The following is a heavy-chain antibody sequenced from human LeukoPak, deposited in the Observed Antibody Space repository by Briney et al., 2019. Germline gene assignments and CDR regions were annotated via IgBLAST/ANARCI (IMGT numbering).Heavy chain of an antibody. CDR1: GGSISSYY. CDR2: IFYSGST. Sequence: IPSETLSLTCTVSGGSISSYYWSWVRQPPGKALEWIGNIFYSGSTYYSPSLKSRVTISLDTSRNQFSLKLNSVTAADTAVYYCAKSNGYGLIDIWGQGTMVTVSS. CDR3: AKSNGYGLIDI. V-gene: IGHV4-59*12. J-gene: IGHJ3*02. D-gene: IGHD3-22*01.